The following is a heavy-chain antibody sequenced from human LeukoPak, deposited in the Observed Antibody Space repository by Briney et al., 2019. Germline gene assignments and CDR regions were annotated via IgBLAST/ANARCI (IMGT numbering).Heavy chain of an antibody. J-gene: IGHJ4*02. V-gene: IGHV4-34*01. CDR2: INHSGST. CDR3: ARENYYGSGSYRRRFVY. D-gene: IGHD3-10*01. CDR1: GGSFSGYY. Sequence: PSETLSLTCAVYGGSFSGYYWSWIRQPPGKGLEWIGEINHSGSTNYNPSLKSRVTISVDTSKNQFSLKLSSVTAADTAVYYCARENYYGSGSYRRRFVYRGQGTLVTVSS.